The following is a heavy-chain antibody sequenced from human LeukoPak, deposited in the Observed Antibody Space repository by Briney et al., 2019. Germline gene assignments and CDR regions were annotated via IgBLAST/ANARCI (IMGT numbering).Heavy chain of an antibody. J-gene: IGHJ5*02. CDR1: GGSFSGYY. Sequence: SETLSLTCAVYGGSFSGYYWSWVRQPPEKGLEWIGEIYHSGSTNYNPSLKSRVTISVDKSKNQFSLKLSSVTAADTAVYYCARDKYSSSGNNWFDPWGQGTLVTVSS. V-gene: IGHV4-34*01. CDR3: ARDKYSSSGNNWFDP. D-gene: IGHD6-6*01. CDR2: IYHSGST.